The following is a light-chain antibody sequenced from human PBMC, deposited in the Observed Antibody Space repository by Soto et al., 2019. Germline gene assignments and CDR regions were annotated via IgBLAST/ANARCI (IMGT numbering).Light chain of an antibody. V-gene: IGKV1-39*01. Sequence: IQMTQSHSPLSVSVGDRATITCGASQSISSWLAWYQQKPGKAPKLLIYAASSLQSGVPSRFSGSGSETDFTLTISSLQPEDFATYYCQQSYSTLRKTFGQGTKVDIK. J-gene: IGKJ1*01. CDR1: QSISSW. CDR2: AAS. CDR3: QQSYSTLRKT.